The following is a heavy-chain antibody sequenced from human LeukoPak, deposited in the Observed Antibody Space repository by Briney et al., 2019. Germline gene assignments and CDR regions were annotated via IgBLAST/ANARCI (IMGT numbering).Heavy chain of an antibody. D-gene: IGHD3-3*01. CDR3: ARVSYDFWSGPFDP. Sequence: SETLSLTCTVSGGSISSYYWSWIRQPPGKGLEWIGYIYYSGSTNYIPSLKSRVTISVDTSKNQFSLKLSSVTAADTAVYYCARVSYDFWSGPFDPWGQGTLVTVSS. J-gene: IGHJ5*02. CDR2: IYYSGST. CDR1: GGSISSYY. V-gene: IGHV4-59*01.